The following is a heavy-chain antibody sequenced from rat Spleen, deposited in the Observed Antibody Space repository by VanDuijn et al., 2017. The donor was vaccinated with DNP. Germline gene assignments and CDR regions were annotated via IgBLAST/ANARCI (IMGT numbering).Heavy chain of an antibody. J-gene: IGHJ4*01. Sequence: EVQLVESGGGLVQPGRSLKLSCAASRFTFSDYYMAWVRQAPKKSLEWVATIFYDGDRTYYRDSVKGRFTISRDNAKSTLYLQMDSLRSEDTATYYCTRHVPGYNVLDAWGQGASVTVSS. CDR3: TRHVPGYNVLDA. CDR2: IFYDGDRT. D-gene: IGHD1-4*01. CDR1: RFTFSDYY. V-gene: IGHV5-7*01.